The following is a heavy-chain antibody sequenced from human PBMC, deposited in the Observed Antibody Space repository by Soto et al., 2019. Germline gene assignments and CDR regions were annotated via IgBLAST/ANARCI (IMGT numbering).Heavy chain of an antibody. CDR1: GFTFRTYT. CDR3: ARDRGYDAHDYYYNAMDV. V-gene: IGHV3-21*01. CDR2: IRGFSPYT. J-gene: IGHJ6*02. D-gene: IGHD2-15*01. Sequence: EVQLVESGGGLVKPGGSLRLSCISSGFTFRTYTMNWVRQAPGKGLEWVSGIRGFSPYTFYAESVKGRFTISRDNAKNSLYLQMNRLRAEDTAVYYCARDRGYDAHDYYYNAMDVWGQGTTVPVSS.